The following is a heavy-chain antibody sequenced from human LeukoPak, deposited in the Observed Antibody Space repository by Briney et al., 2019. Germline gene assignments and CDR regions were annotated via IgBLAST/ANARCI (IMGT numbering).Heavy chain of an antibody. J-gene: IGHJ3*02. D-gene: IGHD6-13*01. CDR1: GFTFSSYS. CDR3: ARDAQQLAWGDAFDI. Sequence: TGGSLRLSCAASGFTFSSYSMNWVRQAPGKGLEWVSSISSSSSYIYYADSVKGRFTISRDNAKNSLYLQMNGLRAEDTAVYYCARDAQQLAWGDAFDIWGQGTMVTVSS. V-gene: IGHV3-21*01. CDR2: ISSSSSYI.